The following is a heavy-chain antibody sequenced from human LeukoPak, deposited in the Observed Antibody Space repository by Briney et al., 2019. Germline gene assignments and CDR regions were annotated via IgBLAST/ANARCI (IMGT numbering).Heavy chain of an antibody. Sequence: GGSLRLSCAASGFTFSSYGMHWVRQAPGKGLEWVSYISSGGSTIYYADSVKGRFTISRDNAKNSLYLQMNSLRAEDTAVYYCARVRGYCSSTSTCDDYWGQGTLVTVSS. D-gene: IGHD2-2*01. CDR3: ARVRGYCSSTSTCDDY. J-gene: IGHJ4*02. CDR1: GFTFSSYG. V-gene: IGHV3-48*04. CDR2: ISSGGSTI.